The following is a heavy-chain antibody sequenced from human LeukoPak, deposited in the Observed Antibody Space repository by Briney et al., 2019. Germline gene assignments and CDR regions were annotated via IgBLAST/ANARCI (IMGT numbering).Heavy chain of an antibody. CDR1: GFTFSSYG. J-gene: IGHJ6*02. V-gene: IGHV3-30*18. Sequence: GGSLRLSCAASGFTFSSYGMHWGRQAPGKGLEWVAVISYDGSNKYYADSVKGRFTISRDNSKNTLYLQMNSPRAEDTAVYYCAKDNYGDYNYFYYGMDVWGQGTTVTVSS. CDR3: AKDNYGDYNYFYYGMDV. CDR2: ISYDGSNK. D-gene: IGHD4-17*01.